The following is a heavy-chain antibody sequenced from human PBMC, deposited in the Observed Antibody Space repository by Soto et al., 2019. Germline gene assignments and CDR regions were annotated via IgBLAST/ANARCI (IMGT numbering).Heavy chain of an antibody. CDR3: ARESPYYIFGSGYFLAS. J-gene: IGHJ5*02. Sequence: SETLSLTCTVSGGSISSGGYYWSWIRQHPGKGLEWIGYIYYSGSTYYNPSLKSRVTISVDTSKNQFSLKLSSVTAADTAVYYFARESPYYIFGSGYFLASWGQGTRDTVSS. V-gene: IGHV4-31*03. D-gene: IGHD3-3*01. CDR1: GGSISSGGYY. CDR2: IYYSGST.